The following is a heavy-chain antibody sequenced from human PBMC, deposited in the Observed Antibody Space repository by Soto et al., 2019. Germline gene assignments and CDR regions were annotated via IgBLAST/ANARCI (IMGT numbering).Heavy chain of an antibody. CDR2: HYSGGST. Sequence: DVQLVESGGGLVQPGGSLRLSCAISGFSVSSNYLSWVRQAPGKGLEWVSVHYSGGSTYYADSVQGRFTISRDKSNNTLYLQMRRVRAEDTAVYFCARHRHPRGTVGATSPLDPWGQGIQVTVSS. V-gene: IGHV3-53*01. CDR3: ARHRHPRGTVGATSPLDP. J-gene: IGHJ5*02. D-gene: IGHD1-26*01. CDR1: GFSVSSNY.